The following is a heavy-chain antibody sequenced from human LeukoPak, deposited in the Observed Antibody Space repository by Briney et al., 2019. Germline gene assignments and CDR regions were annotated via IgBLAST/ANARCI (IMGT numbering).Heavy chain of an antibody. Sequence: GESLKISCTGSGYTFTSYWIAWVRQMPGKGLEGMGIIFPGDSDTSYSPSFQGQITISVTKSMNTAYLQWSSLKASDTAIYYCARHAGTYSSSSSGHYYYNYIDVWGKGTTVTVSS. V-gene: IGHV5-51*01. J-gene: IGHJ6*03. CDR1: GYTFTSYW. CDR2: IFPGDSDT. CDR3: ARHAGTYSSSSSGHYYYNYIDV. D-gene: IGHD6-13*01.